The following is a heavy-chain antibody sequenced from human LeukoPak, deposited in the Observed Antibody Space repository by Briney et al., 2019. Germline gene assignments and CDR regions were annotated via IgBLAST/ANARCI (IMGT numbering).Heavy chain of an antibody. CDR1: GGSISSYY. J-gene: IGHJ4*02. V-gene: IGHV4-59*08. CDR2: IYYSGST. CDR3: ARGARPGSYYTFDY. D-gene: IGHD3-10*01. Sequence: SETLSLTCTVSGGSISSYYWSWIRQPPGKGLEWIGYIYYSGSTNYNPSLKSRVTISVDTSKNQSSLKLSSVTAADTAVYYCARGARPGSYYTFDYWGQGTLVTVSS.